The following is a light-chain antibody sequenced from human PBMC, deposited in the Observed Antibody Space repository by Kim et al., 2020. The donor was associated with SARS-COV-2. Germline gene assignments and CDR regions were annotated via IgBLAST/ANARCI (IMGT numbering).Light chain of an antibody. V-gene: IGKV1-39*01. J-gene: IGKJ1*01. CDR1: QYISSY. Sequence: ASVGDRVTITCRESQYISSYLNWYQQKAGKAPNLLLYAASILQSGVPSRFSGSESGTDFTLTINSLQPEDFATYYCQQTYSSPRTFGQGTKVDIK. CDR3: QQTYSSPRT. CDR2: AAS.